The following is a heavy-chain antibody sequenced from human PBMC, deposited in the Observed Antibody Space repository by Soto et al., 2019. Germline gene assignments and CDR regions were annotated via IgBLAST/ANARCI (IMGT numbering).Heavy chain of an antibody. Sequence: PGGSLRLSCAASGFTFSSYSMNWVRQAPGKGLEWVSYISSSSSTIYYADSVKGRFTISRDNAKNSLYLQMNSLRAEDTAVYYCARVEPYYDILTGSNAFDIWGQGTMVTVSS. CDR2: ISSSSSTI. CDR1: GFTFSSYS. D-gene: IGHD3-9*01. V-gene: IGHV3-48*01. CDR3: ARVEPYYDILTGSNAFDI. J-gene: IGHJ3*02.